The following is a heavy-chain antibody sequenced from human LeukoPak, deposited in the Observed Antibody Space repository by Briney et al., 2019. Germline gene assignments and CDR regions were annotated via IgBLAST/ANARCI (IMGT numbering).Heavy chain of an antibody. J-gene: IGHJ4*02. CDR3: AREVYSGYHFDY. D-gene: IGHD5-12*01. Sequence: GRSLRLSCAASGFTFSSCAMHWVRQAPGKGLEWVAVISYDGSNKYYADSVKGRFTISRDNSKNTLYLQMNSLRAEDTAVYYCAREVYSGYHFDYWGQGTLVTVSP. V-gene: IGHV3-30*04. CDR1: GFTFSSCA. CDR2: ISYDGSNK.